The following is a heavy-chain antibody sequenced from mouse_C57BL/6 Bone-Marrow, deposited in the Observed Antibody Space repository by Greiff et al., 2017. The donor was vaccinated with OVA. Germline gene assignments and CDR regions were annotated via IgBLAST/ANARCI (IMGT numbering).Heavy chain of an antibody. D-gene: IGHD6-1*01. J-gene: IGHJ1*03. Sequence: DVQLQESGGGLVQPKGSLKLSCAASGFSFNTYAMNWVRQAPGKGLEWVARIRSKSNNYATYYADSVKDRFTISRDDSESMLYLQMNNLKTEDTAMYYCVSLWNWYFDVWGTGTTVTVSS. CDR3: VSLWNWYFDV. CDR1: GFSFNTYA. CDR2: IRSKSNNYAT. V-gene: IGHV10-1*01.